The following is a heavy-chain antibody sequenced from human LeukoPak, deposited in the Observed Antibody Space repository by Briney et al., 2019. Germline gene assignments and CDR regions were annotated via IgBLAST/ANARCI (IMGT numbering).Heavy chain of an antibody. J-gene: IGHJ3*02. D-gene: IGHD4-23*01. Sequence: PGGSLRLSCAASGFTFDDYAMHWVRQAPGKGLEWVSGISWNSGSIGYADSVKGRFTISRDNAKNSLYLHMNSLRAEDTAVYYCARPHCGGNSIDAFDIWGQGTMVTVSS. CDR2: ISWNSGSI. CDR3: ARPHCGGNSIDAFDI. V-gene: IGHV3-9*01. CDR1: GFTFDDYA.